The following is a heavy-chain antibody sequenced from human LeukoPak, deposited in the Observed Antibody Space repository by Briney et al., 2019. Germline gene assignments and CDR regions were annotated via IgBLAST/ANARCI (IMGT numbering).Heavy chain of an antibody. D-gene: IGHD5-18*01. V-gene: IGHV3-53*01. J-gene: IGHJ4*02. CDR2: VYSGGST. CDR1: GFTVSYNY. Sequence: GGSLRLSCAASGFTVSYNYMNWVRPAPGTGLEWVSVVYSGGSTYYADSVKGRFTISRDNSKNTVYLQMNSLRAEDTAVYFCASGGSYGLLDYWGQGTLVTVSS. CDR3: ASGGSYGLLDY.